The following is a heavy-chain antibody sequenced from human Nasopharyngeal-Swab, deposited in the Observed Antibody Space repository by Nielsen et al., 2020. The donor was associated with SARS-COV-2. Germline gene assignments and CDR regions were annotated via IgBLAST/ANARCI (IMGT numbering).Heavy chain of an antibody. CDR2: IYYSGSS. Sequence: WIRQPPGKGLEWIGSIYYSGSSYYNPSLESGGTISVDTSKNQFSLKLSSVTAADTAVYYCARLRATVATSYYYYFYMDVWGKGTTVTVSS. D-gene: IGHD4-11*01. V-gene: IGHV4-39*01. J-gene: IGHJ6*03. CDR3: ARLRATVATSYYYYFYMDV.